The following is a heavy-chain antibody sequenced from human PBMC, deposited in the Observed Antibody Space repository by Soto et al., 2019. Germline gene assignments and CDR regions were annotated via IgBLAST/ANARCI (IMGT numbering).Heavy chain of an antibody. V-gene: IGHV3-74*01. CDR2: IKTDGSDT. D-gene: IGHD3-9*01. CDR1: GFTFSSYW. J-gene: IGHJ3*02. Sequence: EVQLVESGGGLVQPGVSLRLSCAASGFTFSSYWMHWVRQSPGKGLVWVSRIKTDGSDTHYADSVRGRFTISRDNAKNTLYLQTNSPRDEDTAVYYCARPRTSDWAYDIWGQGTMVIVSS. CDR3: ARPRTSDWAYDI.